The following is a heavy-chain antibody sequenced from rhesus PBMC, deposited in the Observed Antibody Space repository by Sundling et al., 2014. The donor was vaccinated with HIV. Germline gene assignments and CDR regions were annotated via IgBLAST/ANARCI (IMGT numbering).Heavy chain of an antibody. Sequence: EVQLVESGGGLVQPGGSLRLSCAASGFTFSDYYMHWVRQPQGKGLEWVGLIRNKLNSYTAEYAAAVKGRFTISRDDSKNTLYLQMSSLKTEDTAVYYCAQHLYGSLSDHWGQGVLVTVSS. D-gene: IGHD4-4*01. J-gene: IGHJ4*01. V-gene: IGHV3-13*01. CDR2: IRNKLNSYTA. CDR1: GFTFSDYY. CDR3: AQHLYGSLSDH.